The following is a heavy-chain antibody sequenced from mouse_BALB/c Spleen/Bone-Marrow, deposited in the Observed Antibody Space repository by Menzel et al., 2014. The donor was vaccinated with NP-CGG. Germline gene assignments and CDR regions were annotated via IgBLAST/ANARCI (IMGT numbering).Heavy chain of an antibody. Sequence: EVHLGESGGDLVKPGGSLKLSCAASGFTFSSYGMSWVRQTPDKRLEWVATISSGGSYTFYPDSVKGRFTISRDNAKNNLYLQLSSLRSEDTALYYCARHAYYDQTEVSFVYWGQGTLVTVSA. CDR2: ISSGGSYT. CDR1: GFTFSSYG. D-gene: IGHD2-4*01. J-gene: IGHJ3*01. V-gene: IGHV5-6*01. CDR3: ARHAYYDQTEVSFVY.